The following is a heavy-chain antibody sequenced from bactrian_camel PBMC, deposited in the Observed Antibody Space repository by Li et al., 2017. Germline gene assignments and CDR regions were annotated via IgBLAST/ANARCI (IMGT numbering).Heavy chain of an antibody. Sequence: HVQLVESGGASVQAGGSRRLSCEAWQGFVFSAYCMAWFRQAPGKEREGVATIDMDGPTNYTESVKGRFIISKDNAKNTLSLQMNDLKPEDTGVYYCAADLRAAGTMIIHFHKAPYAYDSWGQGTQVTVS. J-gene: IGHJ4*01. CDR1: QGFVFSAYC. D-gene: IGHD4*01. CDR3: AADLRAAGTMIIHFHKAPYAYDS. CDR2: IDMDGPTN. V-gene: IGHV3S1*01.